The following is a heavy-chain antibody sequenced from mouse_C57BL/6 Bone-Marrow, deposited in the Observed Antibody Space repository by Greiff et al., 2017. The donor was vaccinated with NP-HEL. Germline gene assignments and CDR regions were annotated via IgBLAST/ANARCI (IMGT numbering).Heavy chain of an antibody. CDR1: GYTFTNYW. D-gene: IGHD2-3*01. Sequence: VQLQQSGAELVRPGTSVKMSCKASGYTFTNYWIGWAKQRPGHGLEWIGDIYPGGGYTNYNEKFKGKATLTADKSSSTAYIQFSSLTSEDSAIYYCAGCYDGYLYFDYWGQGTTLTVSA. CDR2: IYPGGGYT. CDR3: AGCYDGYLYFDY. J-gene: IGHJ2*01. V-gene: IGHV1-63*01.